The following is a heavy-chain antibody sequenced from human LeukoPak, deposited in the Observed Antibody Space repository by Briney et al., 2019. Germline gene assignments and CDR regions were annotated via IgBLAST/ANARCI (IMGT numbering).Heavy chain of an antibody. Sequence: SSETLSLTCTVSGGSISSSSYYWGWLRQPPGKGLEWIVSIYYSGSTYYNPSLKRRVTISIDTSKNQFSLKLSSVTAADTAVYYCARVGGLGELSSLDYWGQGTLVTVSS. CDR2: IYYSGST. CDR1: GGSISSSSYY. J-gene: IGHJ4*02. V-gene: IGHV4-39*07. CDR3: ARVGGLGELSSLDY. D-gene: IGHD3-16*02.